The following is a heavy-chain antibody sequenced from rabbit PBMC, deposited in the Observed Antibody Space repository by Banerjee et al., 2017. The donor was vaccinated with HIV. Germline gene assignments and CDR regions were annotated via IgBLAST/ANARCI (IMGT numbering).Heavy chain of an antibody. CDR2: IGAGSGAT. CDR3: ARGYTGYGYAINL. Sequence: QEQLEESGGDLVKPEGSLTLTCTASGFDLNSSYWICWVRQAPGKGLEWIGCIGAGSGATYYASWAKGRFTISKTSSTTVALQMTSLTAADTATYFCARGYTGYGYAINLWGPGTLVTVS. D-gene: IGHD6-1*01. V-gene: IGHV1S45*01. CDR1: GFDLNSSYW. J-gene: IGHJ4*01.